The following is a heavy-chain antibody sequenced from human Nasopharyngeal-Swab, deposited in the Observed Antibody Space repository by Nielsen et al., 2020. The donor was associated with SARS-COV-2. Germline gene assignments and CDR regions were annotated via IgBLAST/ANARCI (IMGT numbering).Heavy chain of an antibody. J-gene: IGHJ4*02. V-gene: IGHV1-2*02. CDR1: GYTFTDYY. CDR2: INPNSGGT. Sequence: ASVKVSCKASGYTFTDYYTHWIRQAPGRGLEWVGWINPNSGGTNYAQKFQGRVTMTRDTSISTAYMELSRLRSDDTAVYYCASSIVVVPAAINYWGQGTLVTVSS. CDR3: ASSIVVVPAAINY. D-gene: IGHD2-2*02.